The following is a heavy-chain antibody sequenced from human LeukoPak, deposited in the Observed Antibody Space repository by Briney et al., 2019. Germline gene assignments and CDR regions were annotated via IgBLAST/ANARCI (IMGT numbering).Heavy chain of an antibody. CDR1: GGSIRSGGYY. D-gene: IGHD1-26*01. V-gene: IGHV4-31*03. CDR3: ARVWVGATPPIHDAFDI. CDR2: IYYSGST. J-gene: IGHJ3*02. Sequence: SQTLSLTCTVSGGSIRSGGYYWSWIRQHPGKGLEWIGYIYYSGSTYYNPSLKSRVTISVDTSKNQFSLKLSSVTAADTAVYYCARVWVGATPPIHDAFDIWGQGTMVTVSS.